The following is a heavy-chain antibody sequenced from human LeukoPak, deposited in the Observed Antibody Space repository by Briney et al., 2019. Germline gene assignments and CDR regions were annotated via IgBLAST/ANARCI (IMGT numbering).Heavy chain of an antibody. CDR1: GFTFSSYG. D-gene: IGHD3-16*01. CDR2: IRYDGNNK. V-gene: IGHV3-30*02. Sequence: PGGSLRLSCSASGFTFSSYGMHWVRQAPGKGLEWVAFIRYDGNNKYYADSVKGRFTISRDNSKNTLYLQMNSLRAEDTAVYYCARGSMVTFGAVLDYWGQGTLVTVSS. CDR3: ARGSMVTFGAVLDY. J-gene: IGHJ4*02.